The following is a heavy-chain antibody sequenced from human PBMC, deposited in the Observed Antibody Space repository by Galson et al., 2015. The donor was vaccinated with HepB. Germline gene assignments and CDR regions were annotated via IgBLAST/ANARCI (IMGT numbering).Heavy chain of an antibody. CDR1: GFTVSSNY. CDR3: ARVPDFLVGATILDY. D-gene: IGHD1-26*01. Sequence: SLRLSCAASGFTVSSNYMSWVRQAPGKGLEWVSVIYSGGSTYYADSVKGRFTISRDNSKNTLYLQMNSLRAEDTAVYYCARVPDFLVGATILDYWGQGTLVTVSS. CDR2: IYSGGST. V-gene: IGHV3-66*01. J-gene: IGHJ4*02.